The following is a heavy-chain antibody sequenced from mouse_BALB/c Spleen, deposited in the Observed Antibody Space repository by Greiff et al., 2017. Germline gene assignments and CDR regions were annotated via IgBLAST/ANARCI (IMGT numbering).Heavy chain of an antibody. CDR3: AREGGNSFDY. CDR2: IRNKANGYTT. D-gene: IGHD1-1*01. Sequence: EVNVVESGGGLVQPGGSLRLSCATSGFTFTDYYMSWVRQPPGKALEWLGFIRNKANGYTTEYSASVKGRFTISRDNSQSILYLQMNTLRAEDSATYYCAREGGNSFDYWGQGTTLTVSS. J-gene: IGHJ2*01. V-gene: IGHV7-3*02. CDR1: GFTFTDYY.